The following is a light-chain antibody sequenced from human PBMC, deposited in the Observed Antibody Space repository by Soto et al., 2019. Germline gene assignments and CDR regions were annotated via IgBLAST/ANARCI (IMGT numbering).Light chain of an antibody. CDR3: YTYAGGSTYL. CDR2: EDI. V-gene: IGLV2-23*01. Sequence: SVLTQPASVSGSPGQSITISCTGTSSDVGSYSLLSWYQHHPGKAPKLIIYEDIKGPSGVSNRFSGSKSGNTASLRISGLQAEDEADYYCYTYAGGSTYLFGTGTKVTVL. CDR1: SSDVGSYSL. J-gene: IGLJ1*01.